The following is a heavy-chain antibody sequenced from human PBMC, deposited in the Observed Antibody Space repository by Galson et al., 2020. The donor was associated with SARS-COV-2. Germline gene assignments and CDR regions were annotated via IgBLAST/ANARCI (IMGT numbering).Heavy chain of an antibody. D-gene: IGHD2-15*01. J-gene: IGHJ1*01. Sequence: GESLKISCAASGFTFSTYAMSWVRQAPGKGLEWISAISGNGNHIYYADSVRGRFTTSRDNSMNTLYLQLNSLRGEDTALYYCAKEKFCNGDDCYSVGHWGQGTRVTVSS. CDR2: ISGNGNHI. CDR3: AKEKFCNGDDCYSVGH. V-gene: IGHV3-23*01. CDR1: GFTFSTYA.